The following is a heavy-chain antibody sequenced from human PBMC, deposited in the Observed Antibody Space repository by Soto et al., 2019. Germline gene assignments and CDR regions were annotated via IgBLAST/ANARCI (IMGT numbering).Heavy chain of an antibody. Sequence: QVQLQESGPGLVKPSQTLSLTCTVSGGSISSGDYYWSWIRQPPGKGLEWIGYIYYSGSTYYNPSLKRRXXIXVXXSKNQFSLKLSSVTAADTAVYYCARELENYYGMDVWGQGTTVTVSS. D-gene: IGHD1-1*01. CDR1: GGSISSGDYY. CDR3: ARELENYYGMDV. V-gene: IGHV4-30-4*01. CDR2: IYYSGST. J-gene: IGHJ6*02.